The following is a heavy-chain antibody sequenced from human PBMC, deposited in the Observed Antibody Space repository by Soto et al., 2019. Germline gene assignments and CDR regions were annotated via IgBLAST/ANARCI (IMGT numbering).Heavy chain of an antibody. J-gene: IGHJ4*02. CDR3: AREDSYGYFNDY. Sequence: SETLSLTCTVSGGSISRYYWTWIRQPPWKGLEWIGYIFYSGNTYYNPSLKSRVTISVDTSKNQFSLKLSSVTAADTAVYYCAREDSYGYFNDYWGQGSLVTVSS. CDR1: GGSISRYY. V-gene: IGHV4-59*12. CDR2: IFYSGNT. D-gene: IGHD5-18*01.